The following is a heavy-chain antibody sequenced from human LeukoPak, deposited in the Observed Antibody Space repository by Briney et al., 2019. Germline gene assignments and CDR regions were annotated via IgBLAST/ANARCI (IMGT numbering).Heavy chain of an antibody. D-gene: IGHD3-22*01. CDR2: INSDGSST. J-gene: IGHJ3*02. CDR1: GFTFSSYW. Sequence: PGGSLRRSGAASGFTFSSYWMHWVRQAPGKGLVWVSRINSDGSSTSYADSVKGRFTISRDNAKNTLYLQMNSLRAEDTAVYYCARRGAYYDSSGHTPRPAFDIWGQGTMVTVSS. CDR3: ARRGAYYDSSGHTPRPAFDI. V-gene: IGHV3-74*01.